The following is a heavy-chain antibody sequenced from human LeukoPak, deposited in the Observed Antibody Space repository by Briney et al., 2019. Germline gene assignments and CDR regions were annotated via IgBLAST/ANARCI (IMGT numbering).Heavy chain of an antibody. CDR1: GFTFSTYA. V-gene: IGHV3-23*01. D-gene: IGHD5-18*01. CDR2: ISGRDGYT. Sequence: GGSLRLSCAASGFTFSTYAMSWVRQAPGKGLEWVSIISGRDGYTHYADAVKGRSTISRDNSKNTLYLQMNSLRAEDTAVYYCAKDQLTGGCNYGYGTFDILGQGTMVTVSS. CDR3: AKDQLTGGCNYGYGTFDI. J-gene: IGHJ3*02.